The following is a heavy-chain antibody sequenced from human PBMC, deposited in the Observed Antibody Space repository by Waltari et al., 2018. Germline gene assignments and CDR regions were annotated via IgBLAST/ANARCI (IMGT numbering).Heavy chain of an antibody. Sequence: QVHLVQSGTEVKXPGSSVKVSCXTSGDTFSSHSINWVRQAPGHGLEWMGRVITGFGTXDYAQKFQXRVIXTAXESTXXAXMELNSLXXXDTAXYYCARLGLXXQKGMDVXGQGTTVTVXS. CDR1: GDTFSSHS. J-gene: IGHJ6*02. CDR3: ARLGLXXQKGMDV. CDR2: VITGFGTX. V-gene: IGHV1-69*18.